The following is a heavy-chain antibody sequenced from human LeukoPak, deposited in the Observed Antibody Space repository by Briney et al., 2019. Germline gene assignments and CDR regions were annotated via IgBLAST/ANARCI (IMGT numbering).Heavy chain of an antibody. V-gene: IGHV1-2*02. Sequence: ASVKVSCKASGYTFTGYYMHWVRQAPGQGLEWMGWINPNSGGTNYAQKFQGRVTMTRDTSISTAYMKLSRLRSDDTAVYYCARDPRGGDTQFDYWGQGTLVNVSS. J-gene: IGHJ4*02. CDR1: GYTFTGYY. D-gene: IGHD2-21*02. CDR3: ARDPRGGDTQFDY. CDR2: INPNSGGT.